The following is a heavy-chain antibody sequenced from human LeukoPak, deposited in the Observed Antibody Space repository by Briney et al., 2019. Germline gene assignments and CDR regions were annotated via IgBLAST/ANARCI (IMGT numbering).Heavy chain of an antibody. CDR2: IYYSGST. CDR3: ARGEFGVYSYGIYYYYYYMDV. J-gene: IGHJ6*03. CDR1: GRSISSYY. V-gene: IGHV4-59*01. Sequence: SETLSLTCTVSGRSISSYYWGWIRQPPGKGLEWVGYIYYSGSTNYTPSIKSRVTISVDTSKNQFSLKLSSVTAADTAVYYCARGEFGVYSYGIYYYYYYMDVRGKGTTVTVSS. D-gene: IGHD5-18*01.